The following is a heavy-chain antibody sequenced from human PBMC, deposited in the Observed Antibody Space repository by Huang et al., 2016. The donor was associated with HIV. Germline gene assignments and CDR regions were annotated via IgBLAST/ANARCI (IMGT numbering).Heavy chain of an antibody. CDR1: GGSFSGYN. CDR2: VNHSGNT. J-gene: IGHJ4*02. D-gene: IGHD6-13*01. CDR3: ARGTAAAHSDY. V-gene: IGHV4-34*01. Sequence: QVQLQQWGAGLLKPSETLSLTCAVYGGSFSGYNWNWIRQSQGKGLEWIGEVNHSGNTNYNPSLKSRVTISVDTSKNQFSLKLSSVTAADTAVYYCARGTAAAHSDYWGQGTLVTVYS.